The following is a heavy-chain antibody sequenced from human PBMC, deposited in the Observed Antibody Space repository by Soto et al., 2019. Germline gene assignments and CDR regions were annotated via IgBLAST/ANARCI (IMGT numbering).Heavy chain of an antibody. D-gene: IGHD4-4*01. CDR2: ISSSSSYT. CDR1: GFTFSDYY. CDR3: ARDLLEVTNYYYYGMDV. Sequence: VQLVESGGGLVKPGGSLRLSCAASGFTFSDYYMSWIRQAPGKGLEWVSYISSSSSYTNYADSVKGRFTISRDNAKNSLYLQMNSLRAEDTAVYYCARDLLEVTNYYYYGMDVWGQGTTVTVSS. V-gene: IGHV3-11*06. J-gene: IGHJ6*02.